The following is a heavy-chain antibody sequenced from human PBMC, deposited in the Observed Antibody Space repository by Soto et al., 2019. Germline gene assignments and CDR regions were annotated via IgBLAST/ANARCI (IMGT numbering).Heavy chain of an antibody. D-gene: IGHD3-16*02. CDR1: GEDLKSYD. Sequence: SETMSLTCAVDGEDLKSYDGSWIRQAPGKGLEWIGEVFDARTVTYNPSLRSRLTISAVASSQQFTLRLVSLTAADTAIYYCARGRWSDRFLNWGQGALVTVS. V-gene: IGHV4-34*12. CDR2: VFDARTV. J-gene: IGHJ4*02. CDR3: ARGRWSDRFLN.